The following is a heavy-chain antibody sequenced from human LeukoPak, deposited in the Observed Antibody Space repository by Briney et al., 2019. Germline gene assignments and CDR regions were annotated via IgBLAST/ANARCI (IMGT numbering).Heavy chain of an antibody. CDR1: GFTFSSYN. D-gene: IGHD3-9*01. V-gene: IGHV3-21*01. CDR2: ICSSSSYI. Sequence: PGGSLRLSCAASGFTFSSYNMNWVRQAPGKGLEWVSSICSSSSYIYYADSVKGRFTISRDNAKNSLYLQMNSLRAEDTAVYYCARTTPFQIYDILAGSRYDDFDIWGQGTMVTVSS. CDR3: ARTTPFQIYDILAGSRYDDFDI. J-gene: IGHJ3*02.